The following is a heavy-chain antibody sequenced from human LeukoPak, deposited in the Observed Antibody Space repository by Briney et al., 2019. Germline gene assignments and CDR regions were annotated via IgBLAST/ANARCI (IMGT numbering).Heavy chain of an antibody. D-gene: IGHD7-27*01. CDR1: GHSISSGYY. CDR2: IYHSGST. CDR3: ATERNWVFDY. J-gene: IGHJ4*02. V-gene: IGHV4-38-2*02. Sequence: SETLSLTCTVSGHSISSGYYWGWIRQPPGKGLEWIGSIYHSGSTYYNPSLKSRVTISVDTSKNQFSLKLSSVTAADTAVYYCATERNWVFDYWGQGTLVTVSS.